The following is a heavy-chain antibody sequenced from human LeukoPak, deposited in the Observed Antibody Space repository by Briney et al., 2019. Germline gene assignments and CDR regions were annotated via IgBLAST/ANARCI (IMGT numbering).Heavy chain of an antibody. CDR2: INGGNGDT. Sequence: ASVKVSCKASGYTLSNSAIHWVRQAPGQRLEWMGWINGGNGDTKSSQKFQDRVTITRDTSASTAYMELSSLRSEDTAVYYCATGVSLGYGSGSYYDYWGQGTLVTVSS. D-gene: IGHD3-10*01. CDR3: ATGVSLGYGSGSYYDY. J-gene: IGHJ4*02. V-gene: IGHV1-3*01. CDR1: GYTLSNSA.